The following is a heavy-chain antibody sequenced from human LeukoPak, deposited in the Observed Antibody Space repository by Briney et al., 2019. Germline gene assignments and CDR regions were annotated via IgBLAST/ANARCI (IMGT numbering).Heavy chain of an antibody. CDR1: GGSISSGSYY. D-gene: IGHD3-3*01. J-gene: IGHJ6*02. V-gene: IGHV4-39*01. CDR3: ARHTAYDFWSGYYALEYYGMDV. Sequence: SETLSLTCTVSGGSISSGSYYWGWIRQPPGKGLEWIGSIYYSGSTYYNPSLKSRVTISVDTSKNQFSLKLSSVTAADTAVYYCARHTAYDFWSGYYALEYYGMDVWGQGTTVTVSS. CDR2: IYYSGST.